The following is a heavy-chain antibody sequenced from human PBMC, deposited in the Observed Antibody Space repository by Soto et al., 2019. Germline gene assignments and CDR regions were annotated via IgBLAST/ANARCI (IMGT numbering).Heavy chain of an antibody. CDR2: IWYDGSKK. D-gene: IGHD3-9*01. J-gene: IGHJ4*02. Sequence: GGSLRLSCAASGFTFSGDGMHWVRQAPGKGLEWVAVIWYDGSKKYYADSVKGRFTISRENSKNPLYMQLNSLRDEDTAVYYCARDDRLDGPDYWGQGTLVTVSS. V-gene: IGHV3-33*01. CDR3: ARDDRLDGPDY. CDR1: GFTFSGDG.